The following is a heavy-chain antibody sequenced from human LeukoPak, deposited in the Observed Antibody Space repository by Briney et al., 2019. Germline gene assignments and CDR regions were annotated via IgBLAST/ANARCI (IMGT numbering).Heavy chain of an antibody. D-gene: IGHD2-15*01. CDR1: GFTFSSLA. V-gene: IGHV3-23*01. CDR2: ISDGGGGT. CDR3: AKDRVCSGGSCYFDY. Sequence: GRSLRLSCAASGFTFSSLAMTWVRQAPGKGLEWVSGISDGGGGTSYADSVKGRFTISRDNSQSTLYLQMNSLRAEDTAVYYCAKDRVCSGGSCYFDYWGQGTLVTVSS. J-gene: IGHJ4*02.